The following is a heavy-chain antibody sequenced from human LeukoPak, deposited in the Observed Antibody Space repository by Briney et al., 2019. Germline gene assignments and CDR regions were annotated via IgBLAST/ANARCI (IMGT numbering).Heavy chain of an antibody. V-gene: IGHV1-18*04. CDR2: ISAYNGNT. Sequence: GASVKVSCKASAYTFTGYYIHWVRQAPGQGLEWMGWISAYNGNTNYAQKLQGRVTMTTDTSTSTAYMELRSLRSDDTAVYYCARPGSGWAYFDYWGQGTLVTVSS. J-gene: IGHJ4*02. CDR1: AYTFTGYY. D-gene: IGHD6-19*01. CDR3: ARPGSGWAYFDY.